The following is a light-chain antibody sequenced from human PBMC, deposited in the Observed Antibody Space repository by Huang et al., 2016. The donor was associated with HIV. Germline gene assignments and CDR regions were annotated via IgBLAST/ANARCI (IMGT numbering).Light chain of an antibody. Sequence: EIVLTQSPATLSLSPGERATLSCRASQSISNSLAWYQQKPGQAPRLLIYDASNRATGIPARFSGSGSGTDFTLTISSLEPDDFAVYYCQHRDDWPLTFGGGTRMDIK. J-gene: IGKJ4*01. CDR2: DAS. CDR3: QHRDDWPLT. V-gene: IGKV3-11*01. CDR1: QSISNS.